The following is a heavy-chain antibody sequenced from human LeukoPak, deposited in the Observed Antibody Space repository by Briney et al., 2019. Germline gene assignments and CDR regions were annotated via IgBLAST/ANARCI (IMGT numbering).Heavy chain of an antibody. Sequence: AAVEVSCKASGYTFTSYYMHWVRQAPGQGLEWMGIINPSGGNTRYAQKFLGRVTMTRDTSTSTVHMEVSSLRSEDTAVYYCARLDSSATKDWYFDLWGRGTLVTVSS. D-gene: IGHD3-22*01. CDR1: GYTFTSYY. CDR3: ARLDSSATKDWYFDL. V-gene: IGHV1-46*01. J-gene: IGHJ2*01. CDR2: INPSGGNT.